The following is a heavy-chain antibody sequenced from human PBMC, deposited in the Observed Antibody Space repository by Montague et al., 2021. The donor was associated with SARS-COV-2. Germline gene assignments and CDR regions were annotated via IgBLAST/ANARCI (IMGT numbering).Heavy chain of an antibody. V-gene: IGHV6-1*01. D-gene: IGHD3-22*01. CDR1: GDSVSSYSAA. CDR2: TYYRSKWYN. J-gene: IGHJ4*02. CDR3: ARGVYYDGSGYYSFDY. Sequence: CAISGDSVSSYSAAWNWIRQSPSIGLEWLGRTYYRSKWYNDYALSVKSRITINPDTSKNHFPLQLNSVTPEDTAIYYCARGVYYDGSGYYSFDYWGQGTLVTVSS.